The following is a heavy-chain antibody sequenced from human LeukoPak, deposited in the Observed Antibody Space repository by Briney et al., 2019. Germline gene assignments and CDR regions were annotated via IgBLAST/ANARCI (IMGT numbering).Heavy chain of an antibody. CDR1: GYTLTELS. D-gene: IGHD1-14*01. V-gene: IGHV1-24*01. CDR2: FDPEDGET. J-gene: IGHJ6*03. Sequence: ASVKVSCKVSGYTLTELSMHWVRQAPGKGLEWMGGFDPEDGETNYAQKFQGRVTITADESTSTAYMELSSLRSEDTAVYYCARAAVLSGPDYYYYMDVWGKGTTVTVSS. CDR3: ARAAVLSGPDYYYYMDV.